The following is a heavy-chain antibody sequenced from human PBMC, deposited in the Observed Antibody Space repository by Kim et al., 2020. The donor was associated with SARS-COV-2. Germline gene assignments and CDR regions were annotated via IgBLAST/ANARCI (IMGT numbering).Heavy chain of an antibody. CDR3: ARDHRETIFGVVTLNNCFDP. Sequence: SETLSLTCTVSGGSISSGGYYWSWIRQHPGKGLEWIGYIYYSGSSYYNPSLKSRVTISVDTSKNQFSLKLSPVTAADTAVYYCARDHRETIFGVVTLNNCFDPWGQGALVTVSS. V-gene: IGHV4-31*03. CDR2: IYYSGSS. J-gene: IGHJ5*02. D-gene: IGHD3-3*01. CDR1: GGSISSGGYY.